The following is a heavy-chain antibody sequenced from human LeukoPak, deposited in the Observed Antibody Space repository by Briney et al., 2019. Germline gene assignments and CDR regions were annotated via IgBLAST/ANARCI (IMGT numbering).Heavy chain of an antibody. D-gene: IGHD3/OR15-3a*01. CDR1: GFTFSTYS. CDR2: VSYDGSGK. Sequence: PGGSLRLSCAASGFTFSTYSMHWVRQAPGKGLEWVALVSYDGSGKYYTDSVKGRFTISRDNSKNTLYLQMNSLRGEDTAVYYCAKAHLLDWLLPFDYWGQGTLVTVSS. CDR3: AKAHLLDWLLPFDY. V-gene: IGHV3-30*18. J-gene: IGHJ4*02.